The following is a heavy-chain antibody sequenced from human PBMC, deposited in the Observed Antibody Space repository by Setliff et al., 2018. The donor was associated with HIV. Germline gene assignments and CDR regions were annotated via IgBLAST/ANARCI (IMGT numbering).Heavy chain of an antibody. V-gene: IGHV1-69*13. CDR2: IIPLFGTS. J-gene: IGHJ4*02. Sequence: GASVKVSCKASGGTFNNYAISWVRQAPGQGLEWVGGIIPLFGTSNYALKFQGRVTITANESTNTAHMELSSLRSVDTAMYYCATVFYYDSESFSLDYWGQGMSVTV. CDR1: GGTFNNYA. CDR3: ATVFYYDSESFSLDY. D-gene: IGHD3-10*01.